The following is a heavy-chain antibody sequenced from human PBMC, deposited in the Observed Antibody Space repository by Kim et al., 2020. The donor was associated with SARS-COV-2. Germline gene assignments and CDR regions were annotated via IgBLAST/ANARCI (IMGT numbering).Heavy chain of an antibody. D-gene: IGHD3-16*01. CDR1: GFTFSSYW. J-gene: IGHJ4*02. Sequence: GGSLRLSCAASGFTFSSYWMSWVRQAPGKGLEWVANIKQDGSEKYYVDSVKGRFTISRDNAKNSLYLQMNSLRGEDTAVYYCARAGRGGWSPYDYWGQGTLVTVSS. V-gene: IGHV3-7*03. CDR3: ARAGRGGWSPYDY. CDR2: IKQDGSEK.